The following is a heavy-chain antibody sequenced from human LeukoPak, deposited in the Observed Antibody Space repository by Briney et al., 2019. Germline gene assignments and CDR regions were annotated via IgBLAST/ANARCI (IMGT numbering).Heavy chain of an antibody. D-gene: IGHD1-14*01. Sequence: SETLSLTCTVSGGSISGYYLSWIRQPPGKGLERTGYIYYSGSTNYNPSLKSRFTISVDTSKKQFSLKLSSVTAADTAVYYCARVLGATTYYYMDVWGKGTTVTVSS. CDR1: GGSISGYY. CDR2: IYYSGST. CDR3: ARVLGATTYYYMDV. J-gene: IGHJ6*03. V-gene: IGHV4-59*01.